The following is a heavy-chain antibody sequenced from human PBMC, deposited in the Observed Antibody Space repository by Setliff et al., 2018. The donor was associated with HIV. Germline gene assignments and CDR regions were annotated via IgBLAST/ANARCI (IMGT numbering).Heavy chain of an antibody. J-gene: IGHJ6*03. CDR1: GYTFTSYD. Sequence: ASVKVSCKASGYTFTSYDINWVRQATGQGLEWMGWMNPNGGNTGYAQKFQGRLTITWNTSISTAYMELGSLGFDDTAVYFCARTRSGGSSVYYYYYMDVWGQGTAVTVSS. CDR3: ARTRSGGSSVYYYYYMDV. V-gene: IGHV1-8*03. CDR2: MNPNGGNT. D-gene: IGHD2-15*01.